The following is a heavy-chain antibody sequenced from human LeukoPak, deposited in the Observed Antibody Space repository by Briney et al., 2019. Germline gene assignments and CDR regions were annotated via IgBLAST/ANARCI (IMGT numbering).Heavy chain of an antibody. D-gene: IGHD3-10*01. CDR3: AKRGPGSPQSGKYYFDY. CDR2: IKQDGREK. Sequence: GGSLRLSCLGSGFTFNTWMSWVRQAPGKGLAWVANIKQDGREKYHVDSVKGRFIISRDNTRNSIYLQMNSLRAEDTAVYYCAKRGPGSPQSGKYYFDYWGQGTLVTVSS. J-gene: IGHJ4*02. V-gene: IGHV3-7*03. CDR1: GFTFNTW.